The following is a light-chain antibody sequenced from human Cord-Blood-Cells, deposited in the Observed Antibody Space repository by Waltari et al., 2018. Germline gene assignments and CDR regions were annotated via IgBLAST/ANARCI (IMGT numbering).Light chain of an antibody. V-gene: IGLV2-23*01. CDR3: CSYAGSSSYV. CDR1: RSDVGSANL. J-gene: IGLJ1*01. CDR2: EGS. Sequence: QSALTQPASVSGSPGQSITISCTGTRSDVGSANLVSWYQQHPGKAPKLMIYEGSKRPSGVSNRFSGSKSGNTASLTIAGFQAEDEADYYCCSYAGSSSYVFGTGTKVTVL.